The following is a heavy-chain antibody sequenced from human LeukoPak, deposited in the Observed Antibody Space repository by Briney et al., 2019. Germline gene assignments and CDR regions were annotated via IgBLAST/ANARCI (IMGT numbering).Heavy chain of an antibody. D-gene: IGHD3-10*01. CDR3: AREGVWFGELSVFDY. V-gene: IGHV3-21*01. CDR2: ISSSSSYI. CDR1: GFTFSSYC. Sequence: GGSLRLSCAASGFTFSSYCMNWVRQAPGKGLEWVSSISSSSSYIYYADSVKGRFTISRDNAKNSLYLQMNSLRAEDTAVYCCAREGVWFGELSVFDYWGQGTLVTVSS. J-gene: IGHJ4*02.